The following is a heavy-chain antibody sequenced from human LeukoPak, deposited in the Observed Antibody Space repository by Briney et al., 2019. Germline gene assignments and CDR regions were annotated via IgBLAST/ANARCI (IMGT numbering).Heavy chain of an antibody. J-gene: IGHJ1*01. CDR1: GYTFINYH. CDR3: ARRSGSPEYFQH. V-gene: IGHV1-46*01. D-gene: IGHD1-26*01. Sequence: GASVKVSCTASGYTFINYHMHWVRQAPGQGLEWMGIINPTDGSTSYAQKFQGRVTMTRDMSTSTVYMQLNSLGFEDTAVYFCARRSGSPEYFQHWGQGTLVTVSS. CDR2: INPTDGST.